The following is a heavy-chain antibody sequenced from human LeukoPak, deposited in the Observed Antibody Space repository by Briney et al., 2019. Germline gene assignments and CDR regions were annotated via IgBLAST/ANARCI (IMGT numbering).Heavy chain of an antibody. Sequence: PGGSLRLSCAASGFTFSSYAMSWVRQAPGKGLEWVSAISGSGGSTYYADSVKGRFTISRDNAKNSLYLQMNSLRAEDTAVYYRARTMITFGGVIAGLDYWGQGTLVTVSS. CDR1: GFTFSSYA. V-gene: IGHV3-23*01. CDR3: ARTMITFGGVIAGLDY. D-gene: IGHD3-16*02. J-gene: IGHJ4*02. CDR2: ISGSGGST.